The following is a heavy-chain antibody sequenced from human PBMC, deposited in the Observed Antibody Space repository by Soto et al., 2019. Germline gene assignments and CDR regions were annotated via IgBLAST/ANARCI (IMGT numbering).Heavy chain of an antibody. V-gene: IGHV4-59*08. CDR1: GGSISSYY. CDR2: IYYSGST. D-gene: IGHD3-22*01. Sequence: SETLSLTCTVSGGSISSYYWSWIRQPPGKGLEWIGYIYYSGSTYYNPSLKSRVTISVDTSKNQFSLKLSSVTAADTAVYYCARFPNYYDSSGPADALDIWGQGTMVTVS. CDR3: ARFPNYYDSSGPADALDI. J-gene: IGHJ3*02.